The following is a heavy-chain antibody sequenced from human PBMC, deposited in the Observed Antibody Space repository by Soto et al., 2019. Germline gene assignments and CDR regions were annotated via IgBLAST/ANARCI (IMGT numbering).Heavy chain of an antibody. CDR2: ISSTTNYI. D-gene: IGHD3-3*01. CDR1: GLTFTRYS. V-gene: IGHV3-21*06. Sequence: GGSLRLSCAASGLTFTRYSMNWVLQAPGKGLEWVSSISSTTNYIYYGDSMKGRFTISRDNAKNSLYLEMNSLRAEDTAVYYCAREYEDLTSNFDYWGQGTLVTVPS. CDR3: AREYEDLTSNFDY. J-gene: IGHJ4*02.